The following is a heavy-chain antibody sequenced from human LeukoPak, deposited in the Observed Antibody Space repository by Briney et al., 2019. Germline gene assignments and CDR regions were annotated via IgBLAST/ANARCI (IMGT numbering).Heavy chain of an antibody. J-gene: IGHJ3*02. D-gene: IGHD3-3*01. CDR1: GFTFSSYW. V-gene: IGHV3-74*01. CDR3: ARAPSNRITINAFDI. CDR2: INTDGSST. Sequence: GGSLRLSCAASGFTFSSYWMHWVRQAPGKGLVWVSRINTDGSSTSYADSVKGRFTISRDNAKNTLYLQMNSLRAEDTAVYYCARAPSNRITINAFDIWGQGTMVTVSS.